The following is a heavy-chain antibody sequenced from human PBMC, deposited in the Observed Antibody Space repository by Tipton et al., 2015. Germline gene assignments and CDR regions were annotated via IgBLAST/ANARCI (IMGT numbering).Heavy chain of an antibody. D-gene: IGHD1-26*01. J-gene: IGHJ6*02. CDR1: GFTFSTFA. CDR3: AKGGEWERFYYYYGMEV. Sequence: SLRLSCAASGFTFSTFAMNWVRQAPGKGLDWVSTISGSGGSTFYADSVKGRFTVSRDNSKNTLYLQLNSLRAEDTAVYYCAKGGEWERFYYYYGMEVWGQGTTVTVSS. V-gene: IGHV3-23*01. CDR2: ISGSGGST.